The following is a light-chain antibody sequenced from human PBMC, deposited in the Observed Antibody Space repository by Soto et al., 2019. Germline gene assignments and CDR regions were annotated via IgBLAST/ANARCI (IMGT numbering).Light chain of an antibody. CDR1: QNVANY. CDR2: ESS. Sequence: EIVRTQSPATLSLSPGERAPLSCMASQNVANYLDWYQQKPGQAPRLLIYESSNRATGIEARFSGSGSGTDFTLTIRSLQSEEFAVYYCQKYNNWQLTFGGWNQVDI. CDR3: QKYNNWQLT. V-gene: IGKV3-11*01. J-gene: IGKJ4*01.